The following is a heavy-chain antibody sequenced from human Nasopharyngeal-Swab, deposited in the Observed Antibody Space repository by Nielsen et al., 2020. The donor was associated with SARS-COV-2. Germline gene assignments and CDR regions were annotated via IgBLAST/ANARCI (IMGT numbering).Heavy chain of an antibody. Sequence: GESLKISCAASGFTFSSCSMNWVRQAPGKGLEWVSYISSSSSTIYYADSVKGRFTISRDNAKNSLYLQMNSLRAEDTAVYYCARDPRLSFSGYDEEDAFDIWGQGTMVTVSS. CDR3: ARDPRLSFSGYDEEDAFDI. V-gene: IGHV3-48*01. CDR2: ISSSSSTI. CDR1: GFTFSSCS. D-gene: IGHD5-12*01. J-gene: IGHJ3*02.